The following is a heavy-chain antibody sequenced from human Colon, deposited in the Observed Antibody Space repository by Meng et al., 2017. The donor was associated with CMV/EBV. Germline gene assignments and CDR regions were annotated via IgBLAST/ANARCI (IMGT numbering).Heavy chain of an antibody. CDR3: ARGPMGNLDY. J-gene: IGHJ4*02. CDR1: GASISSYW. Sequence: LTGTVSGASISSYWWTWVRQPPGKGLEWIGQIYHTGLTNYNPSLKSRVTMSLDQSMNQFSLKVTSLTAADTAVYYCARGPMGNLDYWGQGTLVTVSS. CDR2: IYHTGLT. V-gene: IGHV4-4*02. D-gene: IGHD3-10*01.